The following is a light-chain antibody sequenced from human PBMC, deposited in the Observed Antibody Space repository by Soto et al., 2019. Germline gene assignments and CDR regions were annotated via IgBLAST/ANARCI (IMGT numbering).Light chain of an antibody. CDR1: SGSIASNY. CDR2: ENN. J-gene: IGLJ2*01. V-gene: IGLV6-57*04. Sequence: NFMLTQPHSVSESPGKTITISCTRSSGSIASNYVQWYQQRPGSAPTTVIYENNQRPSGVPDRFSGSLDSSSNSASLTISGLKTEDEADYYCQSHDSSNVVFGGGTKLTVL. CDR3: QSHDSSNVV.